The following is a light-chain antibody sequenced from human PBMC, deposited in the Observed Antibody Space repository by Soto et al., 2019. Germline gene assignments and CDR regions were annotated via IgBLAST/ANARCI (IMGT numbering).Light chain of an antibody. V-gene: IGKV3-15*01. Sequence: EMVMTQSPATLSVSPGEGATLSCRASQSVSSNLAWYQHKPGQAPRLLIYGASNRATGVPARFSGSGSGTDFTLTISSLQSEDFAVYYCQQYNNWPPWTFGQGTKVEVK. CDR2: GAS. J-gene: IGKJ1*01. CDR1: QSVSSN. CDR3: QQYNNWPPWT.